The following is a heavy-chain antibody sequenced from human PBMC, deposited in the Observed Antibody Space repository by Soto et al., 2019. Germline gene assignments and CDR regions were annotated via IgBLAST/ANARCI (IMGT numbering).Heavy chain of an antibody. CDR1: GFTFNNYG. V-gene: IGHV3-48*02. Sequence: GGSLRLSCVVSGFTFNNYGMNWVRQAPGKGLEWVSYISSGSTTTYYADSVKGRFTISRDNAKNSLYLQMNSLRDEDTAMYYCAKYGASFDYWGQGTLVTVSS. D-gene: IGHD4-17*01. J-gene: IGHJ4*02. CDR3: AKYGASFDY. CDR2: ISSGSTTT.